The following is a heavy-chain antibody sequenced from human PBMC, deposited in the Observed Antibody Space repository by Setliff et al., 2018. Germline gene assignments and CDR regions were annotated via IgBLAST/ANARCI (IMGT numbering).Heavy chain of an antibody. J-gene: IGHJ3*02. CDR1: GFSFSRHW. V-gene: IGHV3-7*01. D-gene: IGHD3-22*01. CDR2: IKQDGSTK. Sequence: VGSLGLSCVVSGFSFSRHWMSWVRQAPGKGLEWVADIKQDGSTKYYLDSVKDRFTISRDNAKRSLYLQMNGLRADDTGVYYCVRDDADNYDAFDNWGQGTLVTVSS. CDR3: VRDDADNYDAFDN.